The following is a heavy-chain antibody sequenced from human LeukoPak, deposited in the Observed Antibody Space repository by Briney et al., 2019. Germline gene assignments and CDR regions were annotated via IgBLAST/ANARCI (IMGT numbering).Heavy chain of an antibody. D-gene: IGHD2-15*01. V-gene: IGHV3-74*01. CDR1: GLTFSSYW. Sequence: GGSLRLSCAATGLTFSSYWMHWVRQLPGKGLVWVSRINTDGSSTYYADSVKGRFTISRDNAKNTLYLLMNSLRAEDTAIYYCARDRCSGGSCYWFDPWGQGTLVTVSS. CDR2: INTDGSST. J-gene: IGHJ5*02. CDR3: ARDRCSGGSCYWFDP.